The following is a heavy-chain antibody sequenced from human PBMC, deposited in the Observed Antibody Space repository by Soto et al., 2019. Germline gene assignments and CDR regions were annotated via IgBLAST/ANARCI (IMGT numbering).Heavy chain of an antibody. CDR3: ARERDLRVATRWDELYYYYGMDV. CDR2: IIPILGIA. Sequence: QVQLVQSGAEVKKPGSSVKVSCKASGGTFSSYTISWVRQAPGQGLEWMGRIIPILGIANYAQKFQGRVTITADKSTSTAYMELSSLRSEDTAVYYCARERDLRVATRWDELYYYYGMDVWGQGTTVTVSS. V-gene: IGHV1-69*08. D-gene: IGHD5-12*01. J-gene: IGHJ6*02. CDR1: GGTFSSYT.